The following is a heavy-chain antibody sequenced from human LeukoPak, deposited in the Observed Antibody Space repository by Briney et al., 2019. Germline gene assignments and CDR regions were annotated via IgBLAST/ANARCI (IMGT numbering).Heavy chain of an antibody. D-gene: IGHD6-25*01. J-gene: IGHJ4*02. CDR2: IRNDGSNK. CDR3: AKDSRAALTPGYFDY. Sequence: GGSLRLSCAASGFTFSSYGMHWVRQAPGKGLEWVAFIRNDGSNKYYADSVKGRFTISRDTSKNTLYLQMNSLRAEDTAVYYCAKDSRAALTPGYFDYWGWGTLVTVSS. CDR1: GFTFSSYG. V-gene: IGHV3-30*02.